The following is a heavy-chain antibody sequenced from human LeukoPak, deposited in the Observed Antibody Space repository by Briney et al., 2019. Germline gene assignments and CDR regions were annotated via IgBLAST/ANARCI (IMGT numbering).Heavy chain of an antibody. Sequence: PSETLSLTSTVSGDSISGYYWSWIRQPTGKGLEWIGYIYYRGSTNYNPSLKSRVTISVDTAKNQFSLKLSSVTAADTAVYFCAISERIILGGSFAVWGQGTLVTVSS. CDR1: GDSISGYY. V-gene: IGHV4-59*08. CDR2: IYYRGST. CDR3: AISERIILGGSFAV. D-gene: IGHD3-16*01. J-gene: IGHJ3*01.